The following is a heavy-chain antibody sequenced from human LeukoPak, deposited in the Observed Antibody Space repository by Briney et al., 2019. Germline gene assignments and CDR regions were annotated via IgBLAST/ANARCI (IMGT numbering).Heavy chain of an antibody. CDR2: IKEDGSEK. CDR1: GFTFSSYG. V-gene: IGHV3-7*01. CDR3: ARDGLPVALDY. J-gene: IGHJ4*02. Sequence: GGSLRLSCAPSGFTFSSYGMHWVRQAPGKGLEWVAKIKEDGSEKYYVDSVRGRFTISRDNGKNSLYLQMNSLRAEDTAVYFCARDGLPVALDYWGQGTLVTVSS. D-gene: IGHD5-12*01.